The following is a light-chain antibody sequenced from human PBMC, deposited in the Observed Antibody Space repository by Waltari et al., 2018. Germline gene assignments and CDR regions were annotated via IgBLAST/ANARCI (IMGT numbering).Light chain of an antibody. J-gene: IGLJ3*02. CDR2: QDT. V-gene: IGLV3-1*01. Sequence: SYELTQPPSVSVSPGQTASITCPGDKLGDKYASWYQQKPGQSPVLVIDQDTKRPSGSPERVSGSISGNTATLTISGTQGMDEGDFHCLAWDSSTAWVFGGGTKLTVL. CDR1: KLGDKY. CDR3: LAWDSSTAWV.